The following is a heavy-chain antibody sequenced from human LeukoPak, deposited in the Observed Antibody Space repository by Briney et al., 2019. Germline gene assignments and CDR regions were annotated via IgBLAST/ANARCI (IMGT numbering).Heavy chain of an antibody. CDR1: GGTFSSYA. CDR3: ARWMVPAATGNYYYYYMDV. D-gene: IGHD2-15*01. Sequence: SVKVSCKASGGTFSSYAISWVRQAPGQGLEWMGGIIPIFGTANYAQKFQGRVTITADESTSTAYMELSSLRSEDTAVYYCARWMVPAATGNYYYYYMDVWGKGTTVTVSS. CDR2: IIPIFGTA. V-gene: IGHV1-69*13. J-gene: IGHJ6*03.